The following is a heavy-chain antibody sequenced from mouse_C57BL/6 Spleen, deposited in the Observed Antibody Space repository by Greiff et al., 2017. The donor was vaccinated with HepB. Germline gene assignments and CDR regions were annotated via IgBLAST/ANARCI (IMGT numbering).Heavy chain of an antibody. D-gene: IGHD1-1*01. CDR2: INPNNGGT. CDR1: GYTFTDYY. V-gene: IGHV1-26*01. CDR3: SREITTVGNY. J-gene: IGHJ2*01. Sequence: VQLQQSGPELVKPGASVKISCKASGYTFTDYYMNWVKQSHGKSLEWIGDINPNNGGTSYNQKFKGKATLTVDKSSSTAYMELRSLTSEDSAVYYCSREITTVGNYWGQGTTLTVSS.